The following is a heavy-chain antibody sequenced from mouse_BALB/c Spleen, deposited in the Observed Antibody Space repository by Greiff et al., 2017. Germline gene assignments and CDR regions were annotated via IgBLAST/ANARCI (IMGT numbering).Heavy chain of an antibody. D-gene: IGHD1-1*01. CDR2: IDPENGNT. V-gene: IGHV14-1*02. Sequence: EVQLQQSGAELVRPGALVKLSCKASGFNIKDYYMHWVKQRPEQGLEWIGWIDPENGNTIYDPKFQGKASITADTSSNTAYLQLSSLTSEDTAVYYCVYYGSSYVGGYWGQGTTLTVSS. J-gene: IGHJ2*01. CDR1: GFNIKDYY. CDR3: VYYGSSYVGGY.